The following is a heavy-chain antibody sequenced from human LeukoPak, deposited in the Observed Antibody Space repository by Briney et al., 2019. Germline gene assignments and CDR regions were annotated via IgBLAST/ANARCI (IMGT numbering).Heavy chain of an antibody. V-gene: IGHV3-7*03. Sequence: GGSLRLSCAVSGFTFSSYWMTWVRQAPGKGLEWVANIKQDGSDTYSVDSVKGRFTISRDNAKNSLYLEMNSLRVEDAAVYYCATSGYSGYGIDYWGQGTLVAVSS. CDR2: IKQDGSDT. CDR3: ATSGYSGYGIDY. J-gene: IGHJ4*02. D-gene: IGHD5-12*01. CDR1: GFTFSSYW.